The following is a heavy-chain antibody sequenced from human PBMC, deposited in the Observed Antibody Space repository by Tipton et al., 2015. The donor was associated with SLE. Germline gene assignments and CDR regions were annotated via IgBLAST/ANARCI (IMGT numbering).Heavy chain of an antibody. CDR1: GGSFSGYY. Sequence: TLSLTCAVYGGSFSGYYWSWIRQPPGKGLEWIGYIYYSGSTNYNPSLKSRVTISVDTSKNQFPLKLSSVTAADTAVYYCATSAPRAYGSGSYYLDYWGQGTLVTVSS. D-gene: IGHD3-10*01. CDR3: ATSAPRAYGSGSYYLDY. V-gene: IGHV4-59*08. J-gene: IGHJ4*02. CDR2: IYYSGST.